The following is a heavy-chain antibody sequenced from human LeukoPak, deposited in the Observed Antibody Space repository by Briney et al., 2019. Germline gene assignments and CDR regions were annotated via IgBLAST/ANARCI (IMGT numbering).Heavy chain of an antibody. Sequence: SETLSLTCTVSGGSISSYYWSWIRQPPRKGLEWIGEINHSGSTNYNPSLKSRVTISVDTSKNQFSLKLSSVTAADTAVYYCARGEVSLDYWGQGTLVTVSS. D-gene: IGHD6-6*01. V-gene: IGHV4-34*01. CDR3: ARGEVSLDY. J-gene: IGHJ4*02. CDR2: INHSGST. CDR1: GGSISSYY.